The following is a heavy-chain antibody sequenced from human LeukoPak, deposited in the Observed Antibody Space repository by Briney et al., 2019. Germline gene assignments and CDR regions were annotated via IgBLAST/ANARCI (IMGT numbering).Heavy chain of an antibody. D-gene: IGHD6-13*01. V-gene: IGHV4-38-2*01. CDR1: GYSISSGYY. Sequence: SETLSLTRAVSGYSISSGYYWGWIRQPPGKGLEWIGSIYHSGSTYYNPSLKSRVTISVDTSKNQFSLKLSSVTAADTAVYYCARVDSSSFDYWGQGTLVTVSS. J-gene: IGHJ4*02. CDR2: IYHSGST. CDR3: ARVDSSSFDY.